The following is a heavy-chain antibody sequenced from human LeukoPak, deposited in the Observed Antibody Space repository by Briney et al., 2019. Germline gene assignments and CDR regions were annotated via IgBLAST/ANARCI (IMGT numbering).Heavy chain of an antibody. J-gene: IGHJ4*02. CDR1: GFTFSSYS. CDR3: ARVVERGPSGDDY. Sequence: GGPLRLSCAASGFTFSSYSMNWVRQAPGKGLEWVSSISSSSSYIYYADSVKGRFTISRDNAKNSLYLQMNSLRAEDTAVYYCARVVERGPSGDDYWGQGTLVTVSS. CDR2: ISSSSSYI. D-gene: IGHD2-15*01. V-gene: IGHV3-21*01.